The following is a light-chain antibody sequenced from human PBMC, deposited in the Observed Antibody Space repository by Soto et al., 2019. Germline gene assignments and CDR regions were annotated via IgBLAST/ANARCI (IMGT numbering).Light chain of an antibody. CDR2: EDN. J-gene: IGLJ2*01. CDR3: YSTDSTGDYRV. CDR1: ALPKKY. Sequence: SYELTQPPSVSVSPGQAARITCSGDALPKKYAYWYQQKSGQAPLLVIYEDNKRPSGIPERFSGSSSGTMATLTISGVQVEDEADYYCYSTDSTGDYRVFGGGTQLTVL. V-gene: IGLV3-10*01.